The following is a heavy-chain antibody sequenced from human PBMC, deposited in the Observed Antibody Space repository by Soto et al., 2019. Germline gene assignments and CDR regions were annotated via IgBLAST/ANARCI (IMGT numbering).Heavy chain of an antibody. CDR3: AKASLAVAGPWRYGMGV. D-gene: IGHD6-19*01. CDR2: ISGSGSST. CDR1: GFTFSSYA. J-gene: IGHJ6*02. V-gene: IGHV3-23*01. Sequence: GGSLRLSCAASGFTFSSYAMSWVRQAPGKGLEWVSAISGSGSSTYYADSGKGRFTIARDNYKNTLYLQLNRLRAEDTAVYYCAKASLAVAGPWRYGMGVWGHGTTVTVSS.